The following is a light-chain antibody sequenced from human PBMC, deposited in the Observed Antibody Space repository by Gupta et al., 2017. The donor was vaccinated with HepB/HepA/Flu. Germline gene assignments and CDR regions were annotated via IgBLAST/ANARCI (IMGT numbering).Light chain of an antibody. CDR2: GAS. CDR1: QSVSSN. V-gene: IGKV3-15*01. J-gene: IGKJ1*01. CDR3: QQYNNWLTWT. Sequence: EIVLTQSPSTLSVSPGERATLSCRASQSVSSNLAWYQQKPGQAPRLLIYGASTRATGIPARFSGSECGTELTLTISSRQSEDFAGYYCQQYNNWLTWTFGQGTKVEIK.